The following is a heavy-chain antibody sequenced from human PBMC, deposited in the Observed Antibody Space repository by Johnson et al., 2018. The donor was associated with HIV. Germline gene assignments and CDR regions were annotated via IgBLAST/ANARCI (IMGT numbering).Heavy chain of an antibody. CDR1: TFTFRNYW. V-gene: IGHV3-66*01. J-gene: IGHJ3*02. D-gene: IGHD2-21*01. CDR3: AREGLWWGAFDI. Sequence: VQLVESGGGLVQPGGSLRLSCVASTFTFRNYWMSWVRQAPGKGLEWVSVIYSGGSTYYADSVKGRCTISRDNSKNTLYLQMNSLRAEDTAVYYCAREGLWWGAFDIWGQGTMVTVSS. CDR2: IYSGGST.